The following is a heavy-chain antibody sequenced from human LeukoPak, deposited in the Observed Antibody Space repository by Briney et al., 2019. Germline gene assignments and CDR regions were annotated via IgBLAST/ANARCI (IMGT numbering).Heavy chain of an antibody. Sequence: GGSLRLSCAASGFTFDDYGMNWVRQAPGKGLEWVSSISSSSSYIYYADSVKGRFTISRDNAKNSLYLQMNSLRAEDTAVYYCARVPIAAAGTEDYWGQGTLVTVSS. D-gene: IGHD6-13*01. CDR3: ARVPIAAAGTEDY. J-gene: IGHJ4*02. CDR2: ISSSSSYI. CDR1: GFTFDDYG. V-gene: IGHV3-21*01.